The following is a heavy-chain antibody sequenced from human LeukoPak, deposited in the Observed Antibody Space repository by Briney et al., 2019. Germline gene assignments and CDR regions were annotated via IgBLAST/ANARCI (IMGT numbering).Heavy chain of an antibody. CDR3: AKQGRDWLRDYYYYMDV. CDR1: GFTFGDYV. Sequence: PGGSLRLSCTASGFTFGDYVMSWVRQAPGKGLVWVSRINTDGSSTNYADSVRGRFTVSRDNAKNTLYLQMNSLRVEDTAVYYCAKQGRDWLRDYYYYMDVWGTGTTVTISS. V-gene: IGHV3-74*01. CDR2: INTDGSST. D-gene: IGHD3-9*01. J-gene: IGHJ6*03.